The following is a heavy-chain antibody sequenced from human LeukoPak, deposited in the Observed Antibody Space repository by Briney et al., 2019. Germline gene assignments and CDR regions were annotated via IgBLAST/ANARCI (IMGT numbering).Heavy chain of an antibody. D-gene: IGHD2-2*01. V-gene: IGHV1-18*01. J-gene: IGHJ4*02. CDR3: ARDNSAVSDCSSTSCYHFGY. Sequence: ASVKVSCKASGYTFSRYGISWVRQAPGQGLEWMGWISAYNGDTNYAQKLQGRVTMTTDTSTTTVYVELRSLRFDDTAVYYCARDNSAVSDCSSTSCYHFGYWGQGTLVTVSS. CDR1: GYTFSRYG. CDR2: ISAYNGDT.